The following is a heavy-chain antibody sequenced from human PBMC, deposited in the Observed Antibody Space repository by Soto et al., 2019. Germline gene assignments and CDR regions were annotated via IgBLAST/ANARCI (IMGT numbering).Heavy chain of an antibody. Sequence: QVQLVESGGGVVQPGRSLRLSCAASGFTFSSYAMHWVRQAPGKGLEWVAVIYSGGSTYYADSVKGRFTISRDNSKNTLYLQMNSLRAEDTAVYYCAYNEFIGGFDYWGQGTLVTVSS. V-gene: IGHV3-NL1*01. D-gene: IGHD3-16*01. CDR3: AYNEFIGGFDY. CDR1: GFTFSSYA. CDR2: IYSGGST. J-gene: IGHJ4*02.